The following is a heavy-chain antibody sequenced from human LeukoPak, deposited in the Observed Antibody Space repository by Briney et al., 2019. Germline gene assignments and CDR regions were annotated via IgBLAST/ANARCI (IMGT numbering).Heavy chain of an antibody. V-gene: IGHV3-33*08. Sequence: GGSLRLSCAVSGFTLTNHGVSWVRQAPGKGLEWVAVIWYDGSNKYYADSVKGRFTISRDNSKNTLYLQMNSLRAEDTAVYYCARDLAGYYDSSGFDYWGQGTLVTVSS. CDR2: IWYDGSNK. J-gene: IGHJ4*02. D-gene: IGHD3-22*01. CDR3: ARDLAGYYDSSGFDY. CDR1: GFTLTNHG.